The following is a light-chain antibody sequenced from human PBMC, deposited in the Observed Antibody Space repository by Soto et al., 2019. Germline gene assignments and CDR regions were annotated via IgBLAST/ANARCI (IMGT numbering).Light chain of an antibody. CDR2: GAS. CDR1: QRISSSY. J-gene: IGKJ2*01. CDR3: LHYGRSPPYT. Sequence: EIVLTQSPGTLSLSPGERATLSCRASQRISSSYLAWYQHKPGQAPRLLLYGASCRATGIPDRFSGSGSGTDFTLTISRLEPEDFAVYYCLHYGRSPPYTFGQGTKLEIK. V-gene: IGKV3-20*01.